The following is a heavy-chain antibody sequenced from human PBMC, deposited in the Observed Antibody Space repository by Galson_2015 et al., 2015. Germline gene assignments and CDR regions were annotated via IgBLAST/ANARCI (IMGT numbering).Heavy chain of an antibody. J-gene: IGHJ4*01. D-gene: IGHD1-7*01. Sequence: TLSLTCTVSGDSFRTGTYYWSWIRQPAGKGLEWIGRTSNTGATTYNPSLMSRVTMSVDPSKSQFSLRLTSVTAADTAVYFCARLRYDWNYIDNWG. V-gene: IGHV4-61*02. CDR3: ARLRYDWNYIDN. CDR1: GDSFRTGTYY. CDR2: TSNTGAT.